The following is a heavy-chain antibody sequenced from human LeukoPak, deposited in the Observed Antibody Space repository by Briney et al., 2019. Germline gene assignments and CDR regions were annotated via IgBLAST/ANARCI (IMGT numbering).Heavy chain of an antibody. Sequence: PGGSLRLSCAASGFTFSNYNMNWVRQAPGKGLEWVSSISSSSRYICYADSVKGRFTISRDNAKNSLYLQMSGLRAEDTAVYYCARDRVAAAPRKSSLDVWGKGTTVTVSS. CDR2: ISSSSRYI. D-gene: IGHD6-13*01. CDR1: GFTFSNYN. V-gene: IGHV3-21*01. J-gene: IGHJ6*04. CDR3: ARDRVAAAPRKSSLDV.